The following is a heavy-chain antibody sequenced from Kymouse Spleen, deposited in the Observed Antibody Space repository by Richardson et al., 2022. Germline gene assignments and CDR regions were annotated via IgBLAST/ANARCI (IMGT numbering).Heavy chain of an antibody. CDR3: ARRDSSSPGYYYYYGMDV. Sequence: QVQLQESGPGLVKPSGTLSLTCAVSGGSISSSNWWSWVRQPPGKGLEWIGEIYHSGSTNYNPSLKSRVTISVDKSKNQFSLKLSSVTAADTAVYYCARRDSSSPGYYYYYGMDVWGQGTTVTVSS. CDR2: IYHSGST. D-gene: IGHD6-6*01. J-gene: IGHJ6*02. CDR1: GGSISSSNW. V-gene: IGHV4-4*02.